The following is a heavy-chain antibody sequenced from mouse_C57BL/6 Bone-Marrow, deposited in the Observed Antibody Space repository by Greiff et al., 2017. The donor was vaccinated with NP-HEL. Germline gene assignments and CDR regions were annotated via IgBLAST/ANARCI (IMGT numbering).Heavy chain of an antibody. CDR1: GYTFTSYW. Sequence: QVQLQQPGAELVKPGASVKLSCKASGYTFTSYWMQWVKQRPGQGLEWIGEIDPSDSYTNYNQKFKGKATLTVDTSSSTAYMQLSSLTSEDSAVYYCAREVFITTEPWFAYWGQGTLVTVSA. D-gene: IGHD1-1*01. CDR2: IDPSDSYT. V-gene: IGHV1-50*01. J-gene: IGHJ3*01. CDR3: AREVFITTEPWFAY.